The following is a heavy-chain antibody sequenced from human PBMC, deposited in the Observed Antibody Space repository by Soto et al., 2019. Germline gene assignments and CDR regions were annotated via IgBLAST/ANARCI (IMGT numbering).Heavy chain of an antibody. J-gene: IGHJ4*02. CDR2: ISGSGGST. CDR3: AKYGSGITFFDY. CDR1: GFTFSISTYA. D-gene: IGHD3-10*01. Sequence: PGGSLRLACAASGFTFSISTYAMSWVRQAPGKGLEWVSVISGSGGSTDYADSVKGRFTISRDNSKNTLYLQMNSLRAEDTAVYYCAKYGSGITFFDYWGQGT. V-gene: IGHV3-23*01.